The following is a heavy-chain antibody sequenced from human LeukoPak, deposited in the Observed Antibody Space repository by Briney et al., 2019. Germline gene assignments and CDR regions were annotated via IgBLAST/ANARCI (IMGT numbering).Heavy chain of an antibody. CDR2: INADGRAT. Sequence: GGSLRLSCAASGFTFTSDAMHWVRQAPGKGLLWVSRINADGRATAYADSVKGRFVISRDNAKNMLYLQLNNLRAEDTAVYYCVHGAAFDNWGQGTLVTVSS. J-gene: IGHJ4*02. CDR1: GFTFTSDA. V-gene: IGHV3-74*01. CDR3: VHGAAFDN. D-gene: IGHD3-10*01.